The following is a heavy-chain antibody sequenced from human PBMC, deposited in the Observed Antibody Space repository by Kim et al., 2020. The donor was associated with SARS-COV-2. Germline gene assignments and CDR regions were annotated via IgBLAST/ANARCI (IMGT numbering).Heavy chain of an antibody. CDR1: GGSISSYY. CDR3: ARGRLGVVITSYYFDY. CDR2: IYYSGST. D-gene: IGHD3-3*01. V-gene: IGHV4-59*01. J-gene: IGHJ4*02. Sequence: SETLSLICTVSGGSISSYYWSWIRQPPGKGLEWIGYIYYSGSTNYNPSLKSRVTISVDTSKNQFSLKLSSVTAADTAVYYCARGRLGVVITSYYFDYWGQGTLVTVSS.